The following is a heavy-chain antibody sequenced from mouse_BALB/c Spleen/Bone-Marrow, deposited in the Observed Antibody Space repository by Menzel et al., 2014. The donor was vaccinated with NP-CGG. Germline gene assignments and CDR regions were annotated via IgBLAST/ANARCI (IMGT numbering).Heavy chain of an antibody. D-gene: IGHD2-3*01. CDR2: INPDSSTI. J-gene: IGHJ3*01. Sequence: EVHLVESGGGLVQPGGSLKLSCAASGFDFSRYWMSWVRQAPGKGLEWIGEINPDSSTINYTPSLKDKFIISRDNAKNTLYLQMSKVRSEDTALYYCARPLYDGSYVWFAYWGQGTLVTVSA. CDR1: GFDFSRYW. V-gene: IGHV4-1*02. CDR3: ARPLYDGSYVWFAY.